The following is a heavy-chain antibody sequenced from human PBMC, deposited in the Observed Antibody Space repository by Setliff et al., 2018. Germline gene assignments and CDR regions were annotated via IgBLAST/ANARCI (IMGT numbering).Heavy chain of an antibody. V-gene: IGHV1-2*02. CDR3: ARDGSAFFYQN. Sequence: ASVKVSCKPSGGTLSISPISWVRQAPGQGFEWMGGTTPNRDDTKCAQKFQHRILMAKDTSLNTVYVELSSLRSDDTATYYCARDGSAFFYQNWGQGSLVTVSS. J-gene: IGHJ4*02. CDR2: TTPNRDDT. D-gene: IGHD1-26*01. CDR1: GGTLSISP.